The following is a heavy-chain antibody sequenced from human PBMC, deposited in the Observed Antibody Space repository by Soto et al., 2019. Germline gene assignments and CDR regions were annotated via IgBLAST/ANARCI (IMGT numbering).Heavy chain of an antibody. CDR1: CGSISGSYW. CDR3: AASVNYDFWRDGGRHYYLDY. V-gene: IGHV4-4*02. J-gene: IGHJ4*02. Sequence: PSETLSLTCAVSCGSISGSYWWAWVRQTPGRGLEWIGQVYHGGSTNYNPSLKNRVTISVDKSKNHFSLSLTSVTAADTAVYFCAASVNYDFWRDGGRHYYLDYWGQGSLVTVSS. CDR2: VYHGGST. D-gene: IGHD3-3*01.